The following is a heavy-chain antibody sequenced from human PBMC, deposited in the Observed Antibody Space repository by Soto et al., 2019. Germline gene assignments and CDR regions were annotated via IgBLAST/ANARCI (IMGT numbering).Heavy chain of an antibody. CDR1: GYTFTSYG. CDR3: ARDVPTVTTGGPDY. D-gene: IGHD4-17*01. J-gene: IGHJ4*02. Sequence: QVQLVQSGVEVEKTGASVKVSCKASGYTFTSYGVSWVRQAPGQGLEWMGWISAYNGNTNYAQKFQGRVTMTTDTSTSTAYMELRSLRSDDTAVYYCARDVPTVTTGGPDYWGQGTLVTVSS. V-gene: IGHV1-18*01. CDR2: ISAYNGNT.